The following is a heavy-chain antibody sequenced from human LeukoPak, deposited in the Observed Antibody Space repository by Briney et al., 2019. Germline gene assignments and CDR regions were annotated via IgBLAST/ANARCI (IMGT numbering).Heavy chain of an antibody. CDR2: IYYSGSA. CDR1: GGSISSSSYY. D-gene: IGHD2-2*01. V-gene: IGHV4-39*07. J-gene: IGHJ4*02. CDR3: AKGYCSSTSCSVSSYYFDY. Sequence: SETLSLTCTVSGGSISSSSYYWGWIRQPPGKGLEWIGSIYYSGSAYYNPSLKSRVTISVDTSKNQFSLKLSSVTAADTAVYYCAKGYCSSTSCSVSSYYFDYWGQGTLVTVSS.